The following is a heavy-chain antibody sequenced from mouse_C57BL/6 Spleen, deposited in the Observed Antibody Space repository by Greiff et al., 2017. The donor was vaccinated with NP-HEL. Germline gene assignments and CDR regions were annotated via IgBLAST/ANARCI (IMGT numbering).Heavy chain of an antibody. V-gene: IGHV1-42*01. CDR3: ANSLAY. Sequence: VQLQQSGPELVKPGASVKISCKASGYSFTGYYMNWVKQSPEKSLEWIGEINPSTGGTTYNQKFKAKATLTVDKSSSTAYMQLKSLTSEDSAVYYCANSLAYWGQGTLGTVSA. J-gene: IGHJ3*01. CDR1: GYSFTGYY. CDR2: INPSTGGT.